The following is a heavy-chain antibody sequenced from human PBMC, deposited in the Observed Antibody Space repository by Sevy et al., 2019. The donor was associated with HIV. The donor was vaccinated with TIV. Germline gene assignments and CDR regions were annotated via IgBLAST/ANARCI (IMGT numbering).Heavy chain of an antibody. CDR3: AREFYYGSGNYYGDAFDI. V-gene: IGHV5-51*01. CDR1: GYRFTTYW. Sequence: GESLKISCKVSGYRFTTYWIGWVRQMPGKGLEWMGIIYPGDSDTRYSPSFQGQVTISADKSINTADLQWSSLKASDTAMYYCAREFYYGSGNYYGDAFDIWGQGTMVTVSS. D-gene: IGHD3-10*01. CDR2: IYPGDSDT. J-gene: IGHJ3*02.